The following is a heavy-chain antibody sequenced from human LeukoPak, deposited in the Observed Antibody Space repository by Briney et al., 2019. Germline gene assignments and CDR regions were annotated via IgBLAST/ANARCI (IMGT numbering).Heavy chain of an antibody. J-gene: IGHJ6*02. V-gene: IGHV4-59*01. CDR3: ARDQQRVFGVYGMDV. Sequence: SETLSLTCTVSGGSISSYYWSWLRQPPGKGLEWIGYIYYSGSTNYNPSLKSRVTISVDTSKNQFSLKLSSVTAADTAVYYCARDQQRVFGVYGMDVWGQGTTVTVSS. D-gene: IGHD3-10*01. CDR1: GGSISSYY. CDR2: IYYSGST.